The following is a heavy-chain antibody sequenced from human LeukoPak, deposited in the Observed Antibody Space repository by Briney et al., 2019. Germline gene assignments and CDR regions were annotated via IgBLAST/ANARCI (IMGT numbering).Heavy chain of an antibody. V-gene: IGHV1-69*01. CDR2: IIPIFGTA. D-gene: IGHD6-19*01. Sequence: SVKVSCKASGGTFSSYAISWMRQAPGQGLEWRGGIIPIFGTANYAQKFQGRVTITADESTSTAYMELRSLRSEDTAVYYCARRSAGDAFDIWGQGTMVTVSS. J-gene: IGHJ3*02. CDR1: GGTFSSYA. CDR3: ARRSAGDAFDI.